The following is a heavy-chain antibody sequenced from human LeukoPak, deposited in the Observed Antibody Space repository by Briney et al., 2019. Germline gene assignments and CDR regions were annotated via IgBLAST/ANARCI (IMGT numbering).Heavy chain of an antibody. Sequence: GGSLRLSCAASGFTFSSHAMSWVRQAPNKGLQWVSGISGSGGSTYYADSVKGRFTISRDNSKNTLYLQMNSLRADDTAVYYCPSQTYSNGFDYWGQGTLVTVSS. D-gene: IGHD4-11*01. CDR2: ISGSGGST. CDR1: GFTFSSHA. J-gene: IGHJ4*02. V-gene: IGHV3-23*01. CDR3: PSQTYSNGFDY.